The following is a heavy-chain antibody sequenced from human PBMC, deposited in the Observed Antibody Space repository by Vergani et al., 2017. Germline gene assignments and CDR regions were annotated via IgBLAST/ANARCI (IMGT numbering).Heavy chain of an antibody. CDR3: ARLNGDYMRLSEY. CDR1: GFSFSNAW. V-gene: IGHV4-39*01. D-gene: IGHD4-17*01. CDR2: LFYGATA. J-gene: IGHJ4*02. Sequence: VQLVESGGGLVKPGGSLRLSCAASGFSFSNAWMTWVRQGPGKGLEWIGSLFYGATAYYNPSLESRVIISIVTSKNQFSLRLSSVTAADTAVYYCARLNGDYMRLSEYWGQGTLVAVSS.